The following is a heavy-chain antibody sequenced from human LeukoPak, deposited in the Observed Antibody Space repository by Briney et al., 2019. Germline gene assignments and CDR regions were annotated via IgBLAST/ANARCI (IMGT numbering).Heavy chain of an antibody. CDR2: ISGSGGST. CDR3: AKSSYYDASGYYREFYFDS. Sequence: GGSLRLSCVSSGFSFSNYAMSWVRQAPGKGLEWVSSISGSGGSTHYVDSVKGRFTISRDKTKDTLYLQMNSLRAEDTAVYYCAKSSYYDASGYYREFYFDSWGQGTLVTVSS. J-gene: IGHJ4*02. V-gene: IGHV3-23*01. D-gene: IGHD3-22*01. CDR1: GFSFSNYA.